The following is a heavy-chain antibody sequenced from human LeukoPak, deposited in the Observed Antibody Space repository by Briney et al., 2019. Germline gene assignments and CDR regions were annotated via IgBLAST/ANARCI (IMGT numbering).Heavy chain of an antibody. Sequence: SETLSLTCTVSGGSISSYYWSWIRQPPGKGLEWSGYIYYSGSTNYNPSLKSRVTISVDTSKNQFSLKLSSVTTADTAVYYCARDRCSGGSCPYNWFDPWGQGTLVTVSS. CDR1: GGSISSYY. V-gene: IGHV4-59*01. D-gene: IGHD2-15*01. J-gene: IGHJ5*02. CDR2: IYYSGST. CDR3: ARDRCSGGSCPYNWFDP.